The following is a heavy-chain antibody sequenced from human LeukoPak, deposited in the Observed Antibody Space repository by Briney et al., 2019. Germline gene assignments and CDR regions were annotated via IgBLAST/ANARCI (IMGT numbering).Heavy chain of an antibody. Sequence: SETLSLTCAVYGGSFSGYYRSWIRQPPGKGLEWIGEINHSGSTNYNPSLKSRVTISVDTSKNQFSLKLSSVTAADTAVYYCARGRRLLHYYYGMDVWGQGTTVTVSS. J-gene: IGHJ6*02. V-gene: IGHV4-34*01. CDR3: ARGRRLLHYYYGMDV. CDR2: INHSGST. D-gene: IGHD2-15*01. CDR1: GGSFSGYY.